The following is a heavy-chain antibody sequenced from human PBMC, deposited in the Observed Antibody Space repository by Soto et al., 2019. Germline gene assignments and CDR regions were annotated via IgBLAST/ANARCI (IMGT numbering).Heavy chain of an antibody. CDR3: ERHASMSGWIDY. Sequence: SETLSLTCTVSGGSISSSSYYWGWIRQPPGKGLEWIGCIYYSGSTYYNPSLKSRVTISVDRSKNQFSLKLSSVTAADTAVYYCERHASMSGWIDYWGQGTLVTVSS. J-gene: IGHJ4*02. CDR1: GGSISSSSYY. D-gene: IGHD6-19*01. CDR2: IYYSGST. V-gene: IGHV4-39*01.